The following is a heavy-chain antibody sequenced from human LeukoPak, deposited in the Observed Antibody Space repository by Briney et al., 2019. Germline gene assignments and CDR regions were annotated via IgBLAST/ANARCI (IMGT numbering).Heavy chain of an antibody. CDR3: ARDLSPVVRASPMGY. V-gene: IGHV3-30*03. Sequence: PGGSLRLSCAASGFTFRSYEINWVRQAPGKGLEWVALITYDGYYKYYSDSVKGRFTISSDTSKNTLYLQMNSLKAEDTAVYYCARDLSPVVRASPMGYWGQGTLVTVSS. CDR1: GFTFRSYE. J-gene: IGHJ4*02. CDR2: ITYDGYYK. D-gene: IGHD3-10*01.